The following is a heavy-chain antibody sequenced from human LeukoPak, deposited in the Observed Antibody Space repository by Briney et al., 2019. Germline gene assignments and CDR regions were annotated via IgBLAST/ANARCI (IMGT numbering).Heavy chain of an antibody. D-gene: IGHD4-17*01. V-gene: IGHV4-34*01. CDR2: INHSGST. CDR3: ARAQEGYGDPPGAFDI. J-gene: IGHJ3*02. Sequence: SETLSLTCAVYGGSFSGYYWSRIRQPPGKGLEWIGEINHSGSTNYNPSLKSRVTISVDTSKNQFSLKLSSVTAADTAVYYCARAQEGYGDPPGAFDIWGQGTMVTVSS. CDR1: GGSFSGYY.